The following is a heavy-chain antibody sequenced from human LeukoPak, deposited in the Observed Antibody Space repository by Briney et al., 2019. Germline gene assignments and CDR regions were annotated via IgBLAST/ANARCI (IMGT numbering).Heavy chain of an antibody. CDR2: ISGDGGNT. V-gene: IGHV3-43*02. J-gene: IGHJ4*02. Sequence: GGSLRLSCAAPGFTFDDYAMHWVRQAPGKGLEWVSLISGDGGNTYYADSVKGRFTISRDNTKNSLYLHMNSLRTEDTAFYFCTKDIERWENSPHFDNWGQGTLVTVSS. CDR3: TKDIERWENSPHFDN. CDR1: GFTFDDYA. D-gene: IGHD1-26*01.